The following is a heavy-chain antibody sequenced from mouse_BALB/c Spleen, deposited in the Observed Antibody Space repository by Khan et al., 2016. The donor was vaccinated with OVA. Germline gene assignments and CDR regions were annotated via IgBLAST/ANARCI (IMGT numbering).Heavy chain of an antibody. Sequence: EVELVESGGDLVKPGGSLKFSCAASGFTFSSYSMFWVRQTPDKRLEWVATISSGGDYTYYSDNVKGRFTISRDNAKNTLYLQMSSLKSEDTAMYYCASHLTGSFAYWGQGTLVTVSA. CDR1: GFTFSSYS. CDR3: ASHLTGSFAY. D-gene: IGHD4-1*01. CDR2: ISSGGDYT. V-gene: IGHV5-6*01. J-gene: IGHJ3*01.